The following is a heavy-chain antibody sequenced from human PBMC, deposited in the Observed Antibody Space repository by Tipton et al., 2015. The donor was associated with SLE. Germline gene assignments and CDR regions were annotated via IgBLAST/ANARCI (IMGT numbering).Heavy chain of an antibody. Sequence: TLSLTCTVSGGSINTRSYYWGWIRQPPGKGLEWIANIYYSGSTYYNPSLKSRVSISMDTSKNQFSLRLSSVTAADTAVYYCARTSGSHGNYYFDSWGQGTLVTVSS. CDR1: GGSINTRSYY. J-gene: IGHJ4*02. D-gene: IGHD1-26*01. CDR3: ARTSGSHGNYYFDS. V-gene: IGHV4-39*07. CDR2: IYYSGST.